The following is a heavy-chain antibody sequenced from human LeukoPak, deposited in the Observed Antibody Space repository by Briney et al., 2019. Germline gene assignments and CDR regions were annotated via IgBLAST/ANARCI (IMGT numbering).Heavy chain of an antibody. CDR2: VRNRAISYST. CDR1: GFSLSDHY. J-gene: IGHJ4*02. V-gene: IGHV3-72*01. Sequence: GGSLRLSCAASGFSLSDHYMGWVRQAPGKGLERVGRVRNRAISYSTEYAASVKGRFTVSRDDSQNSLYLQMNSLKTEDTAVYYCVGTVAGQNLFVHWGQGTLVTVSS. D-gene: IGHD6-19*01. CDR3: VGTVAGQNLFVH.